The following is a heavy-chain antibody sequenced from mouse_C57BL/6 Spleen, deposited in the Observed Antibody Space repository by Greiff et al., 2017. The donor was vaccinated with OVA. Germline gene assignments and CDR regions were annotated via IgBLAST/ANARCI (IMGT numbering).Heavy chain of an antibody. J-gene: IGHJ4*01. V-gene: IGHV1-5*01. CDR1: GYTFTSYW. CDR2: IYPGNSDT. CDR3: TRRATVVEDYAMDY. Sequence: VQLQQSGTVLARPGASVKMSCKTSGYTFTSYWMHWVKQRPGQGLEWIGAIYPGNSDTSYNQKFKGKAKLTAVTSASTAYMELSSLTNEDSAVYYGTRRATVVEDYAMDYWGQGTSVTVSS. D-gene: IGHD1-1*01.